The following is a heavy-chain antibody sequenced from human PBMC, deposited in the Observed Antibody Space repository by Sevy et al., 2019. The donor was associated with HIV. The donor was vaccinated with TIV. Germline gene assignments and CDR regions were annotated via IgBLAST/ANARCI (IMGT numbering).Heavy chain of an antibody. Sequence: ASVKVSCKASADTFSSYAINWVRQAPGQGLEWMGGIIPSFGTTKYGQRFQGRVTITAVESTSTAYMELSSLRSEDSAVFYCARGGIGDYSKYFEYWGQGTLVTDSS. CDR3: ARGGIGDYSKYFEY. J-gene: IGHJ4*02. CDR1: ADTFSSYA. CDR2: IIPSFGTT. D-gene: IGHD4-4*01. V-gene: IGHV1-69*13.